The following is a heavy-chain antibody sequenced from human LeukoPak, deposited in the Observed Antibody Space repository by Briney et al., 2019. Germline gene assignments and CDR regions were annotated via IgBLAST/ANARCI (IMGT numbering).Heavy chain of an antibody. Sequence: GASVKVSCKASGYTFTSQGISWVRQAPAQGLEWMGWINTYNGKPNYAQKLQGRVTMTTDTSTSTAYMELRSLRSDDTAVYYCASRSGSTPYYFDYRGQGTLFTVSS. CDR2: INTYNGKP. CDR1: GYTFTSQG. D-gene: IGHD3-3*01. V-gene: IGHV1-18*01. CDR3: ASRSGSTPYYFDY. J-gene: IGHJ4*02.